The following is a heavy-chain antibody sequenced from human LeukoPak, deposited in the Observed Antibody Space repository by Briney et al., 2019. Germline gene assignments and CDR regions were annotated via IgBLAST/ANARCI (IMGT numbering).Heavy chain of an antibody. CDR2: ISWNSGSI. CDR3: AKDRGYNWNAGAFDI. Sequence: PGGSLRLSCAASGFTFDDYAMHWVRQAPGKGLEWVSGISWNSGSIGYADSVKGRFTISRDNAKNSLYLQMNSLRAEDTALYYCAKDRGYNWNAGAFDIWGQGTMVTVSS. J-gene: IGHJ3*02. CDR1: GFTFDDYA. V-gene: IGHV3-9*01. D-gene: IGHD1-1*01.